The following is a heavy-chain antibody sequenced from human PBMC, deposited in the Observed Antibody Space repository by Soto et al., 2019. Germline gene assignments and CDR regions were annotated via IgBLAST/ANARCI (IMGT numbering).Heavy chain of an antibody. CDR3: ARDRSTDFGLDV. J-gene: IGHJ6*02. CDR1: GFTFSDYV. D-gene: IGHD3-3*01. V-gene: IGHV3-23*01. CDR2: ISDGGERT. Sequence: EVLLLESGGDSVQPGGSLRLSCVASGFTFSDYVMSWVRQVPGKGLEWVSSISDGGERTDYRDSVRGRITISRDNARFTLHLQMNSLRVADTSTYFCARDRSTDFGLDVWGQGTTVTVSS.